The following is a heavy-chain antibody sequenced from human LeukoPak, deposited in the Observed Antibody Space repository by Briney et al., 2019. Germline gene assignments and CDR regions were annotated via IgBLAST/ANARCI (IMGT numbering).Heavy chain of an antibody. CDR1: GYTFTGYY. J-gene: IGHJ4*02. Sequence: ASVKVSCKASGYTFTGYYMHWVRQAPGQGLEWMGWINPNSGGTNYAQKFQGRVTMTRDTSISTAYMELSRLRSDDTAVYYCARSFGGDCYFDYWGQGTLVTVSS. V-gene: IGHV1-2*02. CDR3: ARSFGGDCYFDY. D-gene: IGHD2-21*02. CDR2: INPNSGGT.